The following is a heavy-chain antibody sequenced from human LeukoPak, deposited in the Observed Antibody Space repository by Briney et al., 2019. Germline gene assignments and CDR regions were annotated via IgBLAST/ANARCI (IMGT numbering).Heavy chain of an antibody. CDR1: GYTFTSYA. D-gene: IGHD2-15*01. V-gene: IGHV1-3*01. J-gene: IGHJ3*02. CDR2: INAGNGNT. Sequence: ASVKVSRKASGYTFTSYAMHWVRQAPGQRLEWMGWINAGNGNTKYSQKFQGRVTITRDTSASTAYMELSSLRSEDTAVYYCARGEGWWELSMGHAFDIWGQGTMVTVSS. CDR3: ARGEGWWELSMGHAFDI.